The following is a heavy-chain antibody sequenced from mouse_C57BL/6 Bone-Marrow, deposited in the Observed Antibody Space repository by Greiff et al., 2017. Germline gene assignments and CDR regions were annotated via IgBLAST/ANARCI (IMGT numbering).Heavy chain of an antibody. J-gene: IGHJ4*01. CDR1: GFNIKDDY. CDR3: TTLHSYAMDY. CDR2: IDPENGDT. Sequence: EVKLVESGAELVRPGASVKLSCTASGFNIKDDYMHWVKQRPEQGLEWIGWIDPENGDTEYASKFQGKATITADTSSNTAYLQLSSLTSEDTAVYYCTTLHSYAMDYWGQGTSVTVSS. V-gene: IGHV14-4*01.